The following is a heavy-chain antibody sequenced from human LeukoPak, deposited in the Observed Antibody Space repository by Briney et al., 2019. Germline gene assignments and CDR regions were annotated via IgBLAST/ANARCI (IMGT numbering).Heavy chain of an antibody. CDR3: ARSKATILEDAFDV. Sequence: GESLKISCKASGYRFTSKWIGWVRQMPGKGLEWMGVIYPGDSDTRYSPSFEGQVTISADETLTTAFLQWSSLGASDTAMYYCARSKATILEDAFDVWGQGTTVTVSS. CDR2: IYPGDSDT. V-gene: IGHV5-51*01. D-gene: IGHD5-24*01. J-gene: IGHJ3*01. CDR1: GYRFTSKW.